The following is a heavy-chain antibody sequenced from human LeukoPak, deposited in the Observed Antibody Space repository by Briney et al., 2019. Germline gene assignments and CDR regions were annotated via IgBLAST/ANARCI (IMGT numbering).Heavy chain of an antibody. CDR3: AREGRMSMGIEY. J-gene: IGHJ4*02. CDR1: GGSLSGYY. Sequence: SETLSLTCAVYGGSLSGYYWSWIRQSPGKGLEWIGEIDHGGSTNYNPSLKSRVTMSVDTSKNHFSLKLSSVTAADTAVYFCAREGRMSMGIEYWGQGTLVTVSS. D-gene: IGHD4/OR15-4a*01. V-gene: IGHV4-34*01. CDR2: IDHGGST.